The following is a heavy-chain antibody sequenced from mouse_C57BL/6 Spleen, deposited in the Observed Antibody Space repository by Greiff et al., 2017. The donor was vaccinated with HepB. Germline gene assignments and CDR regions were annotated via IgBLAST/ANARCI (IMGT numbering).Heavy chain of an antibody. CDR2: ISNLAYSI. V-gene: IGHV5-15*04. J-gene: IGHJ1*03. D-gene: IGHD2-3*01. CDR3: ARQRSGLLPNWYFDV. CDR1: GFTFSDYG. Sequence: EVKVEESGGGLVQPGGSLKLSCAASGFTFSDYGMAWVRQAPRKGPEWVAFISNLAYSIYYADTVTGRFTISRENAKNTLYLEMSSLRSEDTAMYYCARQRSGLLPNWYFDVWGTGTTVTVSS.